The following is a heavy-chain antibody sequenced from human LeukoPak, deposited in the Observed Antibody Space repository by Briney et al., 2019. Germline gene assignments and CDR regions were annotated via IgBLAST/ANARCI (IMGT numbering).Heavy chain of an antibody. CDR3: ARDGAPISGHDY. V-gene: IGHV1-69*06. CDR1: GGTFSSYA. Sequence: ASVKVSCKASGGTFSSYAISWVRQAPGQGLEWMGGIIPTFGTANYAQKFQGRVTITADKSTSTAYMELSSLRSEDTAVYYCARDGAPISGHDYWGQGTLVTVPS. CDR2: IIPTFGTA. D-gene: IGHD6-25*01. J-gene: IGHJ4*02.